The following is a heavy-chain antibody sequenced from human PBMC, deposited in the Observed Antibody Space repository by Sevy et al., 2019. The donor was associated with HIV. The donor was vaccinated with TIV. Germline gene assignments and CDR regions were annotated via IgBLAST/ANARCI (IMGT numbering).Heavy chain of an antibody. J-gene: IGHJ5*02. CDR3: ARVTWYTSGWYWFEP. D-gene: IGHD6-19*01. V-gene: IGHV4-39*01. Sequence: SETLSLTCTVSGGSISRSNYYWGWIRQPPGKGLEWIGSIYYSGSTYYKPSLKSRVTISVDTSKNQFSLKLSSVTAADTTVSYCARVTWYTSGWYWFEPWGQGTLVTVSS. CDR2: IYYSGST. CDR1: GGSISRSNYY.